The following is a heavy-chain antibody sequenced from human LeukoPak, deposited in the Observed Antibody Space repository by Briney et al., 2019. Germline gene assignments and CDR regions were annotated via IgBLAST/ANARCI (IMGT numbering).Heavy chain of an antibody. CDR2: IKSKTAGGTT. CDR1: GLTFSKAW. Sequence: GGSLRLSCAASGLTFSKAWMNWVRQAPGKGREWVSRIKSKTAGGTTDYAAPVKGRFIISRDDSKNTLYLQMNSLRSEDTAVYYCTIDDAYSSSPSDYWGQGTLVTVSS. V-gene: IGHV3-15*01. CDR3: TIDDAYSSSPSDY. J-gene: IGHJ4*02. D-gene: IGHD6-6*01.